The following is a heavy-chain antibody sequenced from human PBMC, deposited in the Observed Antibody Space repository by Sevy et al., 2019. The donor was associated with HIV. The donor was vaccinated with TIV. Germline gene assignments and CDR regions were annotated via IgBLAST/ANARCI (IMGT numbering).Heavy chain of an antibody. Sequence: GGSLRLSCAASGFTFNTHAMHWVRQAPGKGLEWVSVISGPGYSTHYADSVKGRFTISRDNSKNTLYLQMNSLRADDTAVYYCAKALNPALESMIEVIFPTLKGFDVWGQGTMVTVSS. CDR1: GFTFNTHA. D-gene: IGHD3-22*01. J-gene: IGHJ3*01. V-gene: IGHV3-23*01. CDR3: AKALNPALESMIEVIFPTLKGFDV. CDR2: ISGPGYST.